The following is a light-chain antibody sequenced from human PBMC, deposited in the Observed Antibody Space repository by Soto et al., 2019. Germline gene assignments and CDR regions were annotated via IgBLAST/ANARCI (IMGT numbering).Light chain of an antibody. V-gene: IGKV3-20*01. CDR3: KQYGSSNGK. CDR1: QSVSGNT. J-gene: IGKJ1*01. Sequence: IFLTQSPFTLSLSPGERSTLSCRASQSVSGNTLAWYQQKPGQAPRLLIYGASSRATGIPDRFSGSGSGKELTLTISRMEPEDFEVYYCKQYGSSNGKFGQGKKVDIK. CDR2: GAS.